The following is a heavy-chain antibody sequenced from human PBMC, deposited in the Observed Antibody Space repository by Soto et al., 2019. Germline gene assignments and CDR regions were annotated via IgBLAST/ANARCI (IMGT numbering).Heavy chain of an antibody. J-gene: IGHJ6*03. CDR2: IYYSGST. Sequence: SETLSLTCTVSGGSISSYYWSWIRQPPGKGLEWIGYIYYSGSTNYNPSLKSRVTISVDTSKNQFSLKPSSVTAADTAVYYCARLVAATTYYYYYYMDVWGKGTTVTVSS. CDR1: GGSISSYY. V-gene: IGHV4-59*08. CDR3: ARLVAATTYYYYYYMDV. D-gene: IGHD2-15*01.